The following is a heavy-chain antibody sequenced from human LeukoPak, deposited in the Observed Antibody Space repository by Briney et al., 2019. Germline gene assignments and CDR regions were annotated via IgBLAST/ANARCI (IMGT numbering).Heavy chain of an antibody. CDR3: ARGSWAGYGGNPVEFDP. CDR2: IYYSGTT. J-gene: IGHJ5*02. D-gene: IGHD4-23*01. V-gene: IGHV4-59*01. CDR1: GTSIRSYY. Sequence: SETLSLTCTVSGTSIRSYYWSWIRQPPGKGLEWIGCIYYSGTTNYSPSLKSRVTISVDTSKNQFSLKLSSVTAADTAVYYCARGSWAGYGGNPVEFDPWGQGTLVTVSS.